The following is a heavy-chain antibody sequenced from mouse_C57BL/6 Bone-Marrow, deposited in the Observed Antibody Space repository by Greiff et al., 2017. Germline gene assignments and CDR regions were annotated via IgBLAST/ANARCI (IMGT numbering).Heavy chain of an antibody. CDR1: GFNIKDDY. CDR3: ARSKNLGDY. CDR2: IDPENGDT. V-gene: IGHV14-4*01. Sequence: DVQLQESGAELVRPGASVKLSCTASGFNIKDDYMHWVKQRPEQGLEWIGWIDPENGDTEYASKFQGKATITADTSSNTAYLQLSSLTSEDSAVYYCARSKNLGDYWGQGTTLTVSS. J-gene: IGHJ2*01. D-gene: IGHD3-3*01.